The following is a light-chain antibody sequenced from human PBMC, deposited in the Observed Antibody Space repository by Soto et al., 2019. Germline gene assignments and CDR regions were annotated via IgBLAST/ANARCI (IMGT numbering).Light chain of an antibody. CDR1: QSVSSY. J-gene: IGKJ4*01. Sequence: EIVLTQSPASLSLSPGERATLACRASQSVSSYLAWYQQKPGQAPRLLIYGASTRATGIPARFSGSGSGTDFTLTISSLQPEDFATYFCQHGYSTPLTFGGGTKVDIK. CDR2: GAS. CDR3: QHGYSTPLT. V-gene: IGKV3-11*01.